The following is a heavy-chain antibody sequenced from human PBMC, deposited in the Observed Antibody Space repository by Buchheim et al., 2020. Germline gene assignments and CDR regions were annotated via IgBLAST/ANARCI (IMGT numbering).Heavy chain of an antibody. CDR3: GRETRAIAARPMGYYYAMDV. D-gene: IGHD6-6*01. Sequence: QVHLVQSGAEVKNPGASVKVSCKASGYTFTTYALHWVRQAPGQRPEWMGWINAGDGKTKYSQKFQGRVTITRDTIASSIYMELSSLTSEDTAVYYCGRETRAIAARPMGYYYAMDVWGQGTT. V-gene: IGHV1-3*01. J-gene: IGHJ6*02. CDR2: INAGDGKT. CDR1: GYTFTTYA.